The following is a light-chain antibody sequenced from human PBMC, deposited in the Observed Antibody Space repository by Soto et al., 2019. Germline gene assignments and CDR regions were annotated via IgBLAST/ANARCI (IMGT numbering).Light chain of an antibody. J-gene: IGKJ4*01. Sequence: EIVVTQSPATLSVSPGERATLSCRASQSVGNNFAWYQQKPGQAPRLLIFATSTRATGVPARFSGSGSGTEFTLNISSLQSEDFAVYSCQQYGDWPITFGGGAKVEIE. V-gene: IGKV3-15*01. CDR3: QQYGDWPIT. CDR2: ATS. CDR1: QSVGNN.